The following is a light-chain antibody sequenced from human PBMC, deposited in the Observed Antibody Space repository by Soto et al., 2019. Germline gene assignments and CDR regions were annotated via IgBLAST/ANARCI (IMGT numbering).Light chain of an antibody. CDR3: QHYGAAPNT. J-gene: IGKJ2*01. Sequence: EILLTQSPGTLSLSPGERATLSCRASQSGTSNYLAWYQQKPGQAPRVLIYGASSRATGIPDRFSGSGSGTDFTLTVSRLEPEDLALYYCQHYGAAPNTCGQGTKLEI. CDR1: QSGTSNY. V-gene: IGKV3-20*01. CDR2: GAS.